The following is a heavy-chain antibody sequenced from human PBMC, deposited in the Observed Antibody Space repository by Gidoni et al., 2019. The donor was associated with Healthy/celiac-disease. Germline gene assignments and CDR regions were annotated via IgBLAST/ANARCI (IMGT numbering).Heavy chain of an antibody. CDR3: AKDDLDSSGYPDY. Sequence: QVQLVESGGGVVQPGRSLRLSCAASGFTFSSYGMHWVRQAPGKGLEWVAVISYDGSNKYYADSVKGRFTISRDNSKNTLYLQMNSLRAEDTAVYYCAKDDLDSSGYPDYWGQGTLVTVSS. V-gene: IGHV3-30*18. J-gene: IGHJ4*02. CDR1: GFTFSSYG. D-gene: IGHD3-22*01. CDR2: ISYDGSNK.